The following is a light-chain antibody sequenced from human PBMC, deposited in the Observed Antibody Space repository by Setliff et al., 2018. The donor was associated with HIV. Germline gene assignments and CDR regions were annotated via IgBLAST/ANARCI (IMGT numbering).Light chain of an antibody. Sequence: QSALTQPASVSGSPGQSITISCTGTSSDIGRYNLVSWYQQYPGKAPKLMIYQATKRPSGVSNRFSGSKSGNTASLTISGLQAEDEADYYRCSNTGSNTYVFGSGTKVTVL. J-gene: IGLJ1*01. CDR2: QAT. CDR1: SSDIGRYNL. V-gene: IGLV2-23*01. CDR3: CSNTGSNTYV.